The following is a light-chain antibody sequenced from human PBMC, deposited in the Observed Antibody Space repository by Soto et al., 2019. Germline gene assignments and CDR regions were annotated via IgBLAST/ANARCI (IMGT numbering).Light chain of an antibody. Sequence: DIQMTQSPSGVSASVGDRVTITCRASQAIKNYLAWFQQRPGEVPRRLIYAASNLQSGVPSRFSGSGFGTEFTLTISSLQPEDFATYYCLQHYGYPQTFGQGTKV. CDR3: LQHYGYPQT. V-gene: IGKV1-17*03. CDR1: QAIKNY. J-gene: IGKJ1*01. CDR2: AAS.